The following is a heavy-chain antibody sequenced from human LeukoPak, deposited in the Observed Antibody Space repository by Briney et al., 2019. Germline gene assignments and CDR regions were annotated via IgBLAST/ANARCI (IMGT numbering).Heavy chain of an antibody. CDR3: ARVRSSGYAFDY. V-gene: IGHV3-53*01. CDR1: GFTVSSNY. D-gene: IGHD3-22*01. CDR2: IYSGGST. Sequence: GGSLRLSCAASGFTVSSNYMSWVRPAPGKGLEWGSVIYSGGSTYYADSVKGRFTISRDTSKNTLYLQINSLTAEDTAVYYCARVRSSGYAFDYWGQGTLVTVSS. J-gene: IGHJ4*02.